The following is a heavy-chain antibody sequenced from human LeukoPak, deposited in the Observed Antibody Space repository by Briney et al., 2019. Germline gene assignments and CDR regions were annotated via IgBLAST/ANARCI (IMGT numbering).Heavy chain of an antibody. J-gene: IGHJ5*02. CDR1: GYTFTGYY. CDR2: INPNSGGT. V-gene: IGHV1-2*02. D-gene: IGHD1-26*01. CDR3: ARNAGSYFEFAP. Sequence: GASVKVSCKASGYTFTGYYMHWVRQAPGQGLEWMGWINPNSGGTNYAQKFQGRVTLTTDTSSTTAFMELRSLRSDDTAMYYCARNAGSYFEFAPWGQGTLVTVSS.